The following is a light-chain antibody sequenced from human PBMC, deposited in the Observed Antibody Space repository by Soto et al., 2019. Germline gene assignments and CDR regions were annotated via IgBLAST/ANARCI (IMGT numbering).Light chain of an antibody. CDR1: QRVSNNF. Sequence: VVLTQFPGTLSLSPGETATLSCGASQRVSNNFLGWYQQKPGLPPRLLIYDATSRANGIPERFSGRGSGTHFTLTISGLEPEDFAVYYCQQYGSTPWTFGRGTKVEMK. V-gene: IGKV3D-20*01. CDR3: QQYGSTPWT. CDR2: DAT. J-gene: IGKJ1*01.